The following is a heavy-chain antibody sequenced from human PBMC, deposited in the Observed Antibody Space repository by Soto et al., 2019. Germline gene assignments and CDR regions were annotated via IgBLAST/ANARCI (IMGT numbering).Heavy chain of an antibody. CDR2: IYWDDDK. Sequence: QITLNESGPTVVKPAETLTLTCTFSGFSLTTSGVGVGWIRQSPGKAPEWLALIYWDDDKRYSASLKSRLTITKDTSKNQVGLTMASVDPADTATYYCAHRILRTVFGVVTTTAIYFDVWGQGTPGVVSS. D-gene: IGHD3-3*01. J-gene: IGHJ4*02. CDR1: GFSLTTSGVG. CDR3: AHRILRTVFGVVTTTAIYFDV. V-gene: IGHV2-5*02.